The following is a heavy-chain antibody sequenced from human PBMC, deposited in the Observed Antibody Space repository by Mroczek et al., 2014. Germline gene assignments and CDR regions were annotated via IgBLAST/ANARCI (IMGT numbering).Heavy chain of an antibody. CDR2: INHSGST. V-gene: IGHV4-34*01. Sequence: QVQLQQWGAGLLKPSETLSLTCAVYGGSFSGYYWSWIRQPPGKGLEWIGEINHSGSTNYNPSLKSRVTISVDTSKNQFSLKLSSVTAADTAVYYCARGTRKASDEITPGGRNNGSNWFDPWGQGTLVTVSS. CDR1: GGSFSGYY. D-gene: IGHD1-14*01. CDR3: ARGTRKASDEITPGGRNNGSNWFDP. J-gene: IGHJ5*02.